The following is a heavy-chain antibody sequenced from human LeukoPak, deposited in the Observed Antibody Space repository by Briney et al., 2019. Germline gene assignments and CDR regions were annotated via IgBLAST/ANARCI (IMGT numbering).Heavy chain of an antibody. CDR1: GFTFSSYA. CDR2: ISYDGSNK. D-gene: IGHD3-22*01. V-gene: IGHV3-30-3*01. CDR3: ARDGLASKAVVIGSETSGYYYMDV. Sequence: KPGGSLRLSCAASGFTFSSYAMHWVRQAPGKGLEWVAVISYDGSNKYYADSVKGRFTISRDNAKNSLYLQMNSLRAEDTAVYYCARDGLASKAVVIGSETSGYYYMDVWGKGTTVTVSS. J-gene: IGHJ6*03.